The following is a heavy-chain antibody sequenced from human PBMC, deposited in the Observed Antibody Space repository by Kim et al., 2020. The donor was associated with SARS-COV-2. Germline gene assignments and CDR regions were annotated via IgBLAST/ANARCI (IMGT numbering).Heavy chain of an antibody. D-gene: IGHD5-12*01. Sequence: YAQKFQGRVTITADESTSTAYMELSSLRSEDTAVYYCARDIVATIGADAFDIWGQGTMVTVSS. CDR3: ARDIVATIGADAFDI. J-gene: IGHJ3*02. V-gene: IGHV1-69*01.